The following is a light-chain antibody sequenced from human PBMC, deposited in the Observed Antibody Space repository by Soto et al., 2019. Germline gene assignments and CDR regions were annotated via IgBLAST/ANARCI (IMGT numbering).Light chain of an antibody. Sequence: EFVLTQSPGTLSLSPGERATLSCRASQSFGSTSLAWYQQKPGQSPRLLIYGASSRATGIPDRFSGSGSGTDFTLTISRLEPEDFAVYYCQQYGSSPSGRFGQGTKVEL. CDR2: GAS. CDR3: QQYGSSPSGR. J-gene: IGKJ1*01. V-gene: IGKV3-20*01. CDR1: QSFGSTS.